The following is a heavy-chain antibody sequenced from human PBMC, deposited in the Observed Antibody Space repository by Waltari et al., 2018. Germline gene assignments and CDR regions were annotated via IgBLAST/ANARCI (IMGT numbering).Heavy chain of an antibody. D-gene: IGHD3-3*01. CDR2: IYYSGST. J-gene: IGHJ4*02. CDR3: ARDLRFLEWSMLDF. V-gene: IGHV4-30-4*08. Sequence: QVQLQESGPGLVKPSQTLSLTCTLSGGSISSGDYYWTWIRQPPGKGLEWIGYIYYSGSTYYNPSLKSRVTISVDTSKNQFSLKLSSVTAADTAVYYCARDLRFLEWSMLDFWGQGTLVTVSS. CDR1: GGSISSGDYY.